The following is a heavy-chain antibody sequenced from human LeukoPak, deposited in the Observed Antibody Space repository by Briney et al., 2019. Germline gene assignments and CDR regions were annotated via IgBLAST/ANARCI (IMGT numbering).Heavy chain of an antibody. D-gene: IGHD3-22*01. Sequence: GGSLRLSCAASGFTFSSYAMSWVRQAPGKGLEWVSAISGSGGSTYYADSVKGRFTISRDNSKNTLYLQMNSLRAEDTAVYYCAKVLGPRYYYDSSGYLDYWGQGTLVTVFS. CDR1: GFTFSSYA. CDR2: ISGSGGST. J-gene: IGHJ4*02. CDR3: AKVLGPRYYYDSSGYLDY. V-gene: IGHV3-23*01.